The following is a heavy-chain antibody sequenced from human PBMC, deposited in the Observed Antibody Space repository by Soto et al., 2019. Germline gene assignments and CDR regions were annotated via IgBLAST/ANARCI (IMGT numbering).Heavy chain of an antibody. CDR3: AREGPGGSGSDRYYYGMDV. D-gene: IGHD3-16*02. J-gene: IGHJ6*02. CDR1: GYTFTSYY. CDR2: INPSGGST. V-gene: IGHV1-46*01. Sequence: ASVKVSCKASGYTFTSYYMYWVRQAPGQGLEWMGIINPSGGSTSYAQKFQGRVTMTRDTSTSTVYMELSSLRSEDTAVYYCAREGPGGSGSDRYYYGMDVWGQGTTVTVSS.